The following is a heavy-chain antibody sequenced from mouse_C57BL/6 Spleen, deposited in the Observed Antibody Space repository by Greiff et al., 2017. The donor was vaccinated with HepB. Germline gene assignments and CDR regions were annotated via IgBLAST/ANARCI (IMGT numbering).Heavy chain of an antibody. Sequence: EVQLVESGGDLVKPGGSLKLSCAASGFTFSSYGMSWVRQTPDKRLEWVATISSGGSYTYYPDSVKGRFTISRDNAKNTLYLQMSSLKSEDTAMYYGARQNYGSSHWYFDVWGTGTTVTVSS. CDR3: ARQNYGSSHWYFDV. J-gene: IGHJ1*03. CDR2: ISSGGSYT. D-gene: IGHD1-1*01. V-gene: IGHV5-6*01. CDR1: GFTFSSYG.